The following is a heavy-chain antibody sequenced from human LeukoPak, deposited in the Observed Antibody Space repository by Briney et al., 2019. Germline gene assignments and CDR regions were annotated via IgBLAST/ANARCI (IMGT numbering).Heavy chain of an antibody. J-gene: IGHJ4*02. CDR1: GFTFSSYA. V-gene: IGHV3-23*01. D-gene: IGHD4-17*01. CDR3: AKDFFGRRYKKNYGDYFDY. Sequence: GGSLRLSCAASGFTFSSYAMHWVRQAPGKGLEWVSAISGSGGSTYYADSVKGRFTISRDNSKNTLYVQMNSLRAEDTAVYYCAKDFFGRRYKKNYGDYFDYWGQGTLVTVSS. CDR2: ISGSGGST.